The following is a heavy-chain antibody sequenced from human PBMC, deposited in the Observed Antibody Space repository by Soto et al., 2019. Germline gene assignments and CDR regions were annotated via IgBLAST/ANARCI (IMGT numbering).Heavy chain of an antibody. CDR3: ARGGDYSGRLDAFDV. CDR2: INQDGSEK. Sequence: PGGSLSLSCAAPAFMFSTYWMNWVRQAPGKGLQWVANINQDGSEKYFVDSEKGRFTISRDNVKKLLYLQMTSLRADDTAVYYCARGGDYSGRLDAFDVWGQGTMVTV. CDR1: AFMFSTYW. J-gene: IGHJ3*01. D-gene: IGHD1-26*01. V-gene: IGHV3-7*03.